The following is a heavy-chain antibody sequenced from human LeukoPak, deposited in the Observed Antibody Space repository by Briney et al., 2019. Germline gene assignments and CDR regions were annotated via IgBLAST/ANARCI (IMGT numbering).Heavy chain of an antibody. CDR1: GFTFSSYG. V-gene: IGHV3-33*01. CDR2: IWNDGSKK. J-gene: IGHJ3*02. CDR3: GTLNGHAFDI. Sequence: AGRSLRLSCAASGFTFSSYGMHWVRQTPGKGLEWVAVIWNDGSKKYYADSVKGRFTISRDDSKNTLSLQMNSLRAEDTAVYYCGTLNGHAFDIWGQGTMVTASS. D-gene: IGHD1-1*01.